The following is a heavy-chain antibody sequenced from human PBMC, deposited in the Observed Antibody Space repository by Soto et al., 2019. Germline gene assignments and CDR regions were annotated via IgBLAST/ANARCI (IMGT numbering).Heavy chain of an antibody. CDR3: ARVEGRLLWFGESPYDAFDI. D-gene: IGHD3-10*01. J-gene: IGHJ3*02. Sequence: SSETLSLTCTVSGGSISSGDYYWSWIRQPPGKGLEWIGYIYYSGSTYYNPSLKSRVTISVDTSKNQFSLKLSSVTAADTAVYYCARVEGRLLWFGESPYDAFDIWGQGTMVTVSS. CDR2: IYYSGST. V-gene: IGHV4-30-4*01. CDR1: GGSISSGDYY.